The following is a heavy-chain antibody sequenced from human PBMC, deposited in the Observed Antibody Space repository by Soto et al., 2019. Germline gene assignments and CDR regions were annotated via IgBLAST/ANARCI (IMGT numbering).Heavy chain of an antibody. CDR3: ARADFWSGFYAFEH. Sequence: PSETLSLTCSVSGDSIRSYYGNWMRQTPGKGLEWIGYFYYSGSTNYNPSLNDRVTISADTPKNQFSLRLTSVTAADTAVYYCARADFWSGFYAFEHWGPGLLVTVSS. CDR1: GDSIRSYY. D-gene: IGHD3-3*01. V-gene: IGHV4-59*01. J-gene: IGHJ4*02. CDR2: FYYSGST.